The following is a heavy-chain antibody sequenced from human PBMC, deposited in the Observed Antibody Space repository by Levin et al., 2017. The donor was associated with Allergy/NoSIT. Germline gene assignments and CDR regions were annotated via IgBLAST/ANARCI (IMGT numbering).Heavy chain of an antibody. Sequence: KASETLSLTCTISGGSISSTNYYWGWIRQPPGKGLEWIGNIYYAGNTYYSPSLKSRVIISVDRSNNQFSLKLSSVTAADTAVYYCARLEHYGSGAFRYFDLWGRGTLVTVSS. V-gene: IGHV4-39*01. D-gene: IGHD3-10*01. CDR1: GGSISSTNYY. CDR3: ARLEHYGSGAFRYFDL. J-gene: IGHJ2*01. CDR2: IYYAGNT.